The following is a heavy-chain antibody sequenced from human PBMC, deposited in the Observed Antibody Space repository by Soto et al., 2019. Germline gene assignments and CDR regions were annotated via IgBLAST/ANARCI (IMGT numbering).Heavy chain of an antibody. V-gene: IGHV1-2*02. J-gene: IGHJ5*02. CDR2: INPNSGGT. CDR1: GYTFTGYY. Sequence: ASVKVSCKASGYTFTGYYMHWVRQAPGQGLEWMGWINPNSGGTNYAQKFQGRVTMTRDTSISTAYMELSRLRSDDTAVYYCAREVLEVVPAANQKWFEPWGQGTLVIVSS. D-gene: IGHD2-2*01. CDR3: AREVLEVVPAANQKWFEP.